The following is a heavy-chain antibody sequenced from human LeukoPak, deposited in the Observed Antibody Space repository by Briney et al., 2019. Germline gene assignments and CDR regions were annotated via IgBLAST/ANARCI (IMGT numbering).Heavy chain of an antibody. J-gene: IGHJ3*02. V-gene: IGHV1-2*02. CDR3: ARAPGRYSGSYYLNDAFDI. CDR1: GYTFTGYY. CDR2: INPNSGGT. D-gene: IGHD1-26*01. Sequence: ASVKVSCKASGYTFTGYYMHWVRQAPGQGLEWMGWINPNSGGTNYAQKFQGRVTVTRDTSISTAYMELSRLRSDDTAVYYCARAPGRYSGSYYLNDAFDIWGQGTMVTVSS.